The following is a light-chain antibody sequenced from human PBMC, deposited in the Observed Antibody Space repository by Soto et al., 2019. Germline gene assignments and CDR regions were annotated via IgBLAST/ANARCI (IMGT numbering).Light chain of an antibody. CDR1: QSINSW. Sequence: DIQMTQSPSTLSASVGDRVTITCRASQSINSWLAWYQQKPGKAPKLLSYKASTLETGVPSRFSGSGSGTEFTLTISSLQPDDLATYHCQHYNGYPITFGGGTKVEIK. V-gene: IGKV1-5*03. CDR3: QHYNGYPIT. J-gene: IGKJ4*01. CDR2: KAS.